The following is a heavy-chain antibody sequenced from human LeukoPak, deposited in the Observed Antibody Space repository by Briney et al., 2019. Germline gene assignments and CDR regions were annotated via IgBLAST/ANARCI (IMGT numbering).Heavy chain of an antibody. CDR3: AREWLRSVDS. J-gene: IGHJ4*02. V-gene: IGHV4-39*07. CDR2: INHRGNT. CDR1: GGSISSSSYY. Sequence: SETLSLTCTVSGGSISSSSYYWSWIRQPPGKGLEWIGEINHRGNTNYHPSLKSRVTMSVDTSKNQFSLNLSSVTAADTAVYYCAREWLRSVDSWGQGTLVTVSS. D-gene: IGHD5-12*01.